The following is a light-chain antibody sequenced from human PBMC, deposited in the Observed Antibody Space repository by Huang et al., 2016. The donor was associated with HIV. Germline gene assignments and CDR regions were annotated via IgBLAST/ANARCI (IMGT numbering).Light chain of an antibody. CDR1: QGISNS. J-gene: IGKJ1*01. CDR2: AAS. CDR3: QQYWSTPPAT. Sequence: DIQMTQSPSSLPASVGDRVTITCRASQGISNSLAWYQQKPGKAPKLLLYAASKLESRVPSRFRGSASVTDYTLTISSLQPEDFATYYCQQYWSTPPATFGQGTKVEIK. V-gene: IGKV1-NL1*01.